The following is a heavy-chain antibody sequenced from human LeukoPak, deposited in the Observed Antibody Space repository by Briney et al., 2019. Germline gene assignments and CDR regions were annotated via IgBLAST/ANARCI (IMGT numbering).Heavy chain of an antibody. V-gene: IGHV2-70*11. CDR2: IDWDDDK. CDR3: ARLSMVRGVLDY. CDR1: GFSLSTSGMC. D-gene: IGHD3-10*01. Sequence: SGPTLVNPTQTLTLTCTFSGFSLSTSGMCVSWIRQPPWKSLEWLARIDWDDDKYYSTSLKTRLTISKDTSKNQVVLTMTNMDPVDTATYYCARLSMVRGVLDYWGQGTLVTVSS. J-gene: IGHJ4*02.